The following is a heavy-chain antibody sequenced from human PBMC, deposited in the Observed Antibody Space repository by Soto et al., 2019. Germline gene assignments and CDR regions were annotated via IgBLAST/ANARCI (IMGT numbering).Heavy chain of an antibody. J-gene: IGHJ6*02. CDR2: INAGNGNT. CDR3: ACHYYGSGSYYYYYGMDV. CDR1: GYTFTSYA. D-gene: IGHD3-10*01. V-gene: IGHV1-3*01. Sequence: ASVKVSCKASGYTFTSYAMHWVRQAPGQRLEWMGWINAGNGNTKYSQKFQGRVTITRDTSASTAYMELSSLRSEDTAVYYCACHYYGSGSYYYYYGMDVWGQGTTVTSP.